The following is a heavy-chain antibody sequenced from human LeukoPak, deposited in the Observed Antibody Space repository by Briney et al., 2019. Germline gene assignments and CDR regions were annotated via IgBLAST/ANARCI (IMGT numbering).Heavy chain of an antibody. CDR1: GFTFSSYA. D-gene: IGHD2-21*02. CDR2: INGGGGST. Sequence: GGSLRLSCAAPGFTFSSYAMSWVRQAPGKGLDWVSSINGGGGSTYYADSVKGRFTISRDNSKNTLYLQMNSLRAEDTAVYYCARDPGAIRLAYCGGDCRYPWFDPWGQGTLVTVSS. CDR3: ARDPGAIRLAYCGGDCRYPWFDP. J-gene: IGHJ5*02. V-gene: IGHV3-23*01.